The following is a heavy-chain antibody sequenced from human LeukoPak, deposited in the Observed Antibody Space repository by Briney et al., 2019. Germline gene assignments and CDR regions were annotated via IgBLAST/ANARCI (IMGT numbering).Heavy chain of an antibody. Sequence: GGSLILSCAASGLTFSTYWMHWVRQVPGKGLVWVSCMNSDGRSTSYADSVKGRFTISRDNAKNTLYLQMNSLRAEDTAVYYCTRDISDAFDIWGQGTMVTVPS. CDR3: TRDISDAFDI. D-gene: IGHD3-9*01. V-gene: IGHV3-74*01. CDR1: GLTFSTYW. J-gene: IGHJ3*02. CDR2: MNSDGRST.